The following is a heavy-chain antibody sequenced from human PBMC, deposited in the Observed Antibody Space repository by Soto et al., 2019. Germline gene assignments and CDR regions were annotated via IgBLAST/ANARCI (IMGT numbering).Heavy chain of an antibody. D-gene: IGHD4-17*01. CDR2: INHSGST. CDR1: GGSFSGYY. J-gene: IGHJ6*03. Sequence: SETLSLTCAVYGGSFSGYYWSWIRQPPGKGLEWIGEINHSGSTNYNPSLKSRVTISVDTSKNQFSLKLSSVTAADTAVYYCAREGTSSVSHEPRTVTGTEYYYYMDVWGKGTTVTAP. CDR3: AREGTSSVSHEPRTVTGTEYYYYMDV. V-gene: IGHV4-34*01.